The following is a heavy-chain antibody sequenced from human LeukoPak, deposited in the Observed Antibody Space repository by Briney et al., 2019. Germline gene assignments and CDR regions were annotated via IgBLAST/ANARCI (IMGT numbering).Heavy chain of an antibody. CDR2: IRSKAYGGTT. CDR3: TRSRLGYCSSTSCYRGAKRVYYYYYMDV. J-gene: IGHJ6*03. CDR1: GFTFGDYA. V-gene: IGHV3-49*04. Sequence: GGSLRLSCTASGFTFGDYAMSWVRQAPGKGLEWVGFIRSKAYGGTTEYAASVKGRFTISRDDSKSIAYLQMNSLKTEDTAVYYCTRSRLGYCSSTSCYRGAKRVYYYYYMDVWGKGTTVTISS. D-gene: IGHD2-2*02.